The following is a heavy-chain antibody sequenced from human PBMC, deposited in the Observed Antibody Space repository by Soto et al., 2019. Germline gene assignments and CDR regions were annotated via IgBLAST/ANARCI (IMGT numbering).Heavy chain of an antibody. Sequence: PGGSLRLSCAASGFTFSNAWMSWVRQAPGKGLEWVGRIKSKTDGGTTDYAAPVKGRFTISRDDSKNTLYLQMNSLKTEDTAVYYCTTDPASSSHVLLAAAGTSEWFDTWGQGTLVTVSS. CDR3: TTDPASSSHVLLAAAGTSEWFDT. J-gene: IGHJ5*02. CDR1: GFTFSNAW. V-gene: IGHV3-15*01. CDR2: IKSKTDGGTT. D-gene: IGHD6-13*01.